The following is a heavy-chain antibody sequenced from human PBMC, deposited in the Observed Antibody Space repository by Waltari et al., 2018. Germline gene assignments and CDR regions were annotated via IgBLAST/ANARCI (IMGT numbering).Heavy chain of an antibody. CDR1: GYTFTSYD. J-gene: IGHJ6*02. CDR3: ASVPKNSSSLDYYYYYGMDV. V-gene: IGHV1-8*01. CDR2: MNPNRGNT. Sequence: QVQLVQSGAEVKKPGASGKVSCKASGYTFTSYDINWVRQSTGQGIAWMGWMNPNRGNTGYAQKFQGRVTMTRNTSISTAYMELSSLRSEDTAVYYCASVPKNSSSLDYYYYYGMDVWGQGTTVTVSS. D-gene: IGHD6-6*01.